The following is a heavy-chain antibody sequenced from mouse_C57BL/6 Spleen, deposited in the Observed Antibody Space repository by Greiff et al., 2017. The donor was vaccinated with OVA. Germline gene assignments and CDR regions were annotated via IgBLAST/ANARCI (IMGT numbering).Heavy chain of an antibody. V-gene: IGHV1-64*01. CDR1: GYTFTSYW. CDR2: IHPNSGST. D-gene: IGHD1-1*02. CDR3: ARVPYYFYAMDY. J-gene: IGHJ4*01. Sequence: QVQLQQSGAELVKPGASVKLSCKASGYTFTSYWMHWVKQRPGQGLEWIGMIHPNSGSTNYNEKFKSKATLTVDKSSSTAYMQLSSLTSEDSAVYYCARVPYYFYAMDYWGQGTSVTVSS.